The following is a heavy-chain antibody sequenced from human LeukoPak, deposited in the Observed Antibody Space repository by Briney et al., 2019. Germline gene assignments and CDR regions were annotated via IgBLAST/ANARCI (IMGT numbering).Heavy chain of an antibody. Sequence: PGGSLRLSCAASGFTVSIYGMHWVRQAPGKGLEWVAFIRSDTSNKYYADSVKGRFTISRDNSKNTLYLQMNSLRAEDSAVYYCAKDRGNWNLPELLNWGQGALVTVSS. J-gene: IGHJ4*02. D-gene: IGHD1-20*01. CDR1: GFTVSIYG. CDR3: AKDRGNWNLPELLN. CDR2: IRSDTSNK. V-gene: IGHV3-30*02.